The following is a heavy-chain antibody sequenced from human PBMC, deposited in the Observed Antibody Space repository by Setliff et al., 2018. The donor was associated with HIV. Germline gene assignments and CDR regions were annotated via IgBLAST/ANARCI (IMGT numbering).Heavy chain of an antibody. D-gene: IGHD4-17*01. J-gene: IGHJ4*02. CDR1: GPSINIHY. Sequence: PSETLSLTCTVSGPSINIHYWSWIRQSPGKGFEWIGYIYSTGSTNYNPSLQSQVTISMVASRNQFSLKVTSVTAADTAVYYCAKGAGFYGDYTFDHWGQGGQVTVSS. V-gene: IGHV4-59*11. CDR3: AKGAGFYGDYTFDH. CDR2: IYSTGST.